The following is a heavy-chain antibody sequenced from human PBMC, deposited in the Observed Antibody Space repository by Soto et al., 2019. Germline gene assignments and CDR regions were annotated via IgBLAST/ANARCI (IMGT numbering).Heavy chain of an antibody. CDR2: ISSNGGST. D-gene: IGHD1-1*01. J-gene: IGHJ4*02. V-gene: IGHV3-64D*08. CDR1: GFTFSSYA. Sequence: PGGSLRLSCSASGFTFSSYAMHWVRQAPGKGLEYVSAISSNGGSTYYADSVKGRFTISRDNSKNTLYLQMSSLRAEDTALYYCVQSPLGWNEEPDIDYWGQGTLVTVSS. CDR3: VQSPLGWNEEPDIDY.